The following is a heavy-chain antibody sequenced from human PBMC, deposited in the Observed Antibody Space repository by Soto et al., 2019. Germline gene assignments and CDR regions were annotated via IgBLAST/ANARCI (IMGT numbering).Heavy chain of an antibody. CDR3: AHFPWKQLRPRAPVVY. Sequence: QITLKESGPTLVKPTQTLTLTCTFSGFSLSTSGVGVGWIRQPPGKALEWLGIIYWDDDKRYRPSLKSRLTITXXTXKXXLVLTITNMDPVDTATYYCAHFPWKQLRPRAPVVYWGQGTPVTVSS. CDR2: IYWDDDK. D-gene: IGHD5-18*01. CDR1: GFSLSTSGVG. J-gene: IGHJ4*02. V-gene: IGHV2-5*02.